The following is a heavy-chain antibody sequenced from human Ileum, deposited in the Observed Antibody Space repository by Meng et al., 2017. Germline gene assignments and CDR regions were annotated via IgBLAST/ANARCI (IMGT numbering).Heavy chain of an antibody. Sequence: QGQLQESGPGLVRPSEPLPLIGTVSGASVTTSHYQWGWIRQPPGKGLEWIGYASTNYNPSLKSRLTISLDTSKNQVSLKLTSVTAADTAVYYCARDHWGSLDYWGQGILVTVSS. CDR1: GASVTTSHYQ. V-gene: IGHV4-61*01. D-gene: IGHD7-27*01. CDR2: AST. J-gene: IGHJ4*02. CDR3: ARDHWGSLDY.